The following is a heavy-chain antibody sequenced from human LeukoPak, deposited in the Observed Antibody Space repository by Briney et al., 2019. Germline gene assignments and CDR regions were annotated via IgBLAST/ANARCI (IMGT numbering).Heavy chain of an antibody. V-gene: IGHV1-69*05. Sequence: ASVKVSCKASGGTFSGYAISWVRQAPGQGLEWMGRIIPIFGTANYAQKFQGRVTITTDESTSTAYMELSSLRSEDTAVYYCARIAIAARDFDYWGQGTLVTVSS. J-gene: IGHJ4*02. CDR2: IIPIFGTA. D-gene: IGHD6-6*01. CDR3: ARIAIAARDFDY. CDR1: GGTFSGYA.